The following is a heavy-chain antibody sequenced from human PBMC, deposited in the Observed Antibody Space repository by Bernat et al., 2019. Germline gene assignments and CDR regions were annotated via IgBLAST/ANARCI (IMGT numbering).Heavy chain of an antibody. Sequence: EVQLLESGGGLVQPGGSLRLSCAASGFTFSSYAMSWVRQAPGKGLEWVSAISGSGGSTYYADSVKGRFTISRDNSNNTLYLQMNSLRAEDTAVYYCAKDLQAQYIRSYFYYWVHVTLVTVSS. CDR2: ISGSGGST. J-gene: IGHJ4*01. CDR3: AKDLQAQYIRSYFYY. V-gene: IGHV3-23*01. D-gene: IGHD6-6*01. CDR1: GFTFSSYA.